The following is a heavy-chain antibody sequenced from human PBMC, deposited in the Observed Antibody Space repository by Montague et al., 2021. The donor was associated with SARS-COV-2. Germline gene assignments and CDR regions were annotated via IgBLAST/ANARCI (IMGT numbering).Heavy chain of an antibody. D-gene: IGHD3-10*01. J-gene: IGHJ6*02. CDR1: GGSFSGYY. V-gene: IGHV4-34*01. CDR3: ARGIRGVIILYNYYLMDV. CDR2: INHGGRT. Sequence: SETLSLTCAVYGGSFSGYYWTWIRQPPGKGPEWIGDINHGGRTNHNPSLKSRVTISAETSKNQFSLRVNSVTAADTAVYFCARGIRGVIILYNYYLMDVWGQGTTVSVSS.